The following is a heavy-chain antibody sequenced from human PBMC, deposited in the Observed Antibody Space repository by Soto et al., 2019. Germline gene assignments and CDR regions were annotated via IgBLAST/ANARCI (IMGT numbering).Heavy chain of an antibody. CDR3: ARGLEYSTTYYFDY. CDR2: IYYSGNT. V-gene: IGHV4-30-4*01. Sequence: PSETLSLTCTVSGGSISSGDSYWIWIRQPPGKGLEWIGYIYYSGNTYYNPSLKSRVTISVDTPKNQFSLKLSSVTAADTAVYYCARGLEYSTTYYFDYWGQGTLVTVSS. D-gene: IGHD6-6*01. CDR1: GGSISSGDSY. J-gene: IGHJ4*02.